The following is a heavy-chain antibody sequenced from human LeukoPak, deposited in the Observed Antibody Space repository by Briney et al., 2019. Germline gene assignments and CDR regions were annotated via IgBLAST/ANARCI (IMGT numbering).Heavy chain of an antibody. Sequence: GASVKVSCKASGYTFTSYYMHWVRQAPGQGLEWMGWINPNSGGTNYAQKFQGKVTVTRDKSISTTYMELSRLRSDDTAVYYCARGVYSYSTPFDYWGQGALVTVSS. CDR1: GYTFTSYY. V-gene: IGHV1-2*02. J-gene: IGHJ4*02. D-gene: IGHD2/OR15-2a*01. CDR3: ARGVYSYSTPFDY. CDR2: INPNSGGT.